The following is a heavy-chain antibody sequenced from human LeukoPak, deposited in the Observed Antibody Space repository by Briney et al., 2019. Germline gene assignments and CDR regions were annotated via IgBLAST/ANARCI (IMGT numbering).Heavy chain of an antibody. CDR1: GGSISSYY. CDR2: IYYSGST. V-gene: IGHV4-59*01. Sequence: SETLSLTCTVSGGSISSYYWSWIRQPPGKGLEWIGYIYYSGSTNYNPSLKSRVTISVDTSKNQFSLKLSSVTAADTAVYYCARGGTYYYDSSDAFDIWGRGTMVTVSS. CDR3: ARGGTYYYDSSDAFDI. D-gene: IGHD3-22*01. J-gene: IGHJ3*02.